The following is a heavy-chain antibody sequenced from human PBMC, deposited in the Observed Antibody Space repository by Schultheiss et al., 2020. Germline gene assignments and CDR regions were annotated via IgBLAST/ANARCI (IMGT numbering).Heavy chain of an antibody. J-gene: IGHJ4*02. CDR1: GGTFSSYA. CDR3: ARVVLRFLEWLLPGDY. V-gene: IGHV1-18*01. D-gene: IGHD3-3*01. Sequence: ASVKVSCKASGGTFSSYAISWVRQAPGQGLEWMGWISAYNGNTNYAQKLQGRVTMTTDTSTSTAYMELRSLRSDDTAVYYCARVVLRFLEWLLPGDYWGQGTLVTVSS. CDR2: ISAYNGNT.